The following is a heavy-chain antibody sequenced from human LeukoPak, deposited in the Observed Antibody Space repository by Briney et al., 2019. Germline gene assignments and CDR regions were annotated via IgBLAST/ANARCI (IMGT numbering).Heavy chain of an antibody. Sequence: GRSLRLSCAASEFTFSSYSMNWVRQAPGKGLEWVSYISSSSSNIYYADSVKGRFTISRDNAKSSLYLQMNSLRDEDTAVYYCAREVVYYYDSSGSPDYWGQGTLVTVSS. D-gene: IGHD3-22*01. J-gene: IGHJ4*02. CDR3: AREVVYYYDSSGSPDY. CDR1: EFTFSSYS. V-gene: IGHV3-48*02. CDR2: ISSSSSNI.